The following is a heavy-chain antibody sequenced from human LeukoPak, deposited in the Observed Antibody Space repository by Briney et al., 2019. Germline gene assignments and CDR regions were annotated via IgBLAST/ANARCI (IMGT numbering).Heavy chain of an antibody. J-gene: IGHJ6*02. CDR3: TRVRYFDWSRYYYHGMDV. D-gene: IGHD3-9*01. CDR1: GFTLGDYS. CDR2: IIRKGYGGIT. V-gene: IGHV3-49*04. Sequence: GGSLRLSCAASGFTLGDYSMSWVRQAPGKGLGWVGFIIRKGYGGITKYAASVKGRFTISRDDSKSIDYLQNNSLKTEDTAVYYCTRVRYFDWSRYYYHGMDVWGQGTTVTVSS.